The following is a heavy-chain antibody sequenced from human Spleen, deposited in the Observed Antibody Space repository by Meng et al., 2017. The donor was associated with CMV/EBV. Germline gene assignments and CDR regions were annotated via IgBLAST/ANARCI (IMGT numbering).Heavy chain of an antibody. CDR1: GFPFSIYF. V-gene: IGHV3-21*06. Sequence: LSCAASGFPFSIYFLSWVRQAPGKGMEWVSSISGSSNYIYYADSLKGRFTISRDNAKNSLYLQMNSLRAEDTAVYYCARHYDSNWFDSWGQGTLVTVSS. D-gene: IGHD3-3*01. CDR2: ISGSSNYI. CDR3: ARHYDSNWFDS. J-gene: IGHJ5*01.